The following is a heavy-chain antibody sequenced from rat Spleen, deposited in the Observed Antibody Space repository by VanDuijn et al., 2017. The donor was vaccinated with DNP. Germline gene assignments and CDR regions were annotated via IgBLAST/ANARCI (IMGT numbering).Heavy chain of an antibody. CDR2: MWSGGST. V-gene: IGHV2S63*01. J-gene: IGHJ3*01. D-gene: IGHD1-2*01. Sequence: VQLKESGPGLVQPSQTLSLTCTVSGFSLTDYSVHWVRQPPGKGLEWMGVMWSGGSTAYNSALNSRLSISRDTSKSQVFLKMNSLQTEDTAIYYCTRDCPSYYSSHISFAYWGQGTLVTVSS. CDR1: GFSLTDYS. CDR3: TRDCPSYYSSHISFAY.